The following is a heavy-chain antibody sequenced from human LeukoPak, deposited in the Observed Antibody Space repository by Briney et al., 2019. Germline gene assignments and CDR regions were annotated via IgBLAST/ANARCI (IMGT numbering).Heavy chain of an antibody. Sequence: PGGSLRLSCAASGSTFRNYNMNWVRQAPGKGLEWVSSISTSSTYIYYADSVKGRFTISRDNAKNSLYLQMNNLRAEDTAVYYCAKDLRNIRTLVDLQMIWGQGTLVIVSS. J-gene: IGHJ3*02. CDR2: ISTSSTYI. CDR1: GSTFRNYN. V-gene: IGHV3-21*01. CDR3: AKDLRNIRTLVDLQMI. D-gene: IGHD2-8*02.